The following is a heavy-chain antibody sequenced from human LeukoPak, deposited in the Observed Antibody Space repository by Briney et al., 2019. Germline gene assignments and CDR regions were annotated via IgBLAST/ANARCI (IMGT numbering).Heavy chain of an antibody. D-gene: IGHD3-10*01. CDR1: GFTFSRYA. CDR3: AKGLWFGELLYPHSSYYGMDV. V-gene: IGHV3-23*01. Sequence: PGRSLRLSCAASGFTFSRYAMSWVRQAPGKGLEWVSAISGIGGSTYYADSGKGRLNTSRDNSKNTLYLQMNSLRAEDTAVYYCAKGLWFGELLYPHSSYYGMDVWGQGTTVTVSS. CDR2: ISGIGGST. J-gene: IGHJ6*02.